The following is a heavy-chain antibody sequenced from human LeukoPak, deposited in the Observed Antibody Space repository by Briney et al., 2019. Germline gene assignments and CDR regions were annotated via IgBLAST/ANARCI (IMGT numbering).Heavy chain of an antibody. Sequence: PSETLSLTCAVYGGSFSGYYWSWIRQPPGKGLEWIGEINHSGSTNYNPSLKSRVTISVDTSKSQFSLKLSSVTAADTAVYYCARGPPRHYYYYYYMDVWGKGTTVTVSS. CDR2: INHSGST. CDR1: GGSFSGYY. CDR3: ARGPPRHYYYYYYMDV. J-gene: IGHJ6*03. V-gene: IGHV4-34*01.